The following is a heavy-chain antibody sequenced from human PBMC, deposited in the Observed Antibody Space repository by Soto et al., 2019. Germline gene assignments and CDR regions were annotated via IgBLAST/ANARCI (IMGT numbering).Heavy chain of an antibody. CDR1: GVSVTSSSYY. J-gene: IGHJ4*02. CDR2: IHYGGIT. Sequence: SSETLSLTCSVSGVSVTSSSYYWGWIRQPPGKGLEWIGNIHYGGITYYNPSLKRRVAMSVDTSKNQFSLRLDSLTVADTAVYYCATFLVNASRHSDFDSWGQGTRVTVSS. D-gene: IGHD2-21*01. V-gene: IGHV4-39*01. CDR3: ATFLVNASRHSDFDS.